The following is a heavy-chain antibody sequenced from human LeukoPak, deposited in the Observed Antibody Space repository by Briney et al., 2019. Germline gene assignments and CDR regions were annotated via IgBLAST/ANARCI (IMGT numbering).Heavy chain of an antibody. V-gene: IGHV3-30*02. CDR3: AKDRSAAAGTYQFDY. Sequence: GGSLRLSCAASGFTFSSYGMHWVRQAPGKGLEWVAFIRYDGSNKYYADSGKGRFTISRDNSKNTLYLQMNSLRAEDTAVYYCAKDRSAAAGTYQFDYWGQGTLVTVSS. CDR2: IRYDGSNK. D-gene: IGHD6-13*01. CDR1: GFTFSSYG. J-gene: IGHJ4*02.